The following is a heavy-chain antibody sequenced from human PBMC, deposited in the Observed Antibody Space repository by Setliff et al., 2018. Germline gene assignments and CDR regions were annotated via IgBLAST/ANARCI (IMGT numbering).Heavy chain of an antibody. J-gene: IGHJ4*02. CDR1: GYTFRNYA. CDR2: ISVYNGDT. Sequence: ASVKVSCKASGYTFRNYASAWVRQAPGQGLEWVGWISVYNGDTNYAQKFQGRVTLTTGTSTSTAYMELRSLTSDDSAFYYCARAPSVELVTIRTNSWFTYWGQGTLVTVSS. V-gene: IGHV1-18*01. D-gene: IGHD5-18*01. CDR3: ARAPSVELVTIRTNSWFTY.